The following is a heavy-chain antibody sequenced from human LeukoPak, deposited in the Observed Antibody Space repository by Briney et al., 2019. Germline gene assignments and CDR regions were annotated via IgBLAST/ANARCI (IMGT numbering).Heavy chain of an antibody. CDR2: IKHDGSAQ. D-gene: IGHD2-15*01. J-gene: IGHJ4*02. CDR1: GFTFSRYW. V-gene: IGHV3-7*01. CDR3: ASGRETSGWSPMI. Sequence: GGSLRLSCAASGFTFSRYWMNWVRQAPGKGLEWVANIKHDGSAQNYVDSVRGRFTISRDNAKNLLYLEMSSLRVEDTALYYCASGRETSGWSPMIWGQGTLVTVSS.